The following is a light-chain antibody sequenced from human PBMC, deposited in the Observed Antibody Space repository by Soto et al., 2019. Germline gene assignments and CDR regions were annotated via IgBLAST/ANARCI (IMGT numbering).Light chain of an antibody. CDR3: QQYDSYWT. J-gene: IGKJ1*01. CDR1: QSISSW. V-gene: IGKV1-5*03. Sequence: DIQMTQSPSTLSASVGDRVTITCRASQSISSWLAWYQQKPGKAPKLLIYKASSLQSGVPSRFSGSGSGTEFTLNLSSLQPDDFATYYCQQYDSYWTFGQGTKVDIK. CDR2: KAS.